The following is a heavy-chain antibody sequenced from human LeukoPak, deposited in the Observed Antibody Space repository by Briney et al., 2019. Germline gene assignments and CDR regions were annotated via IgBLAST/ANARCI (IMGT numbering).Heavy chain of an antibody. J-gene: IGHJ4*02. V-gene: IGHV3-74*01. D-gene: IGHD4-17*01. CDR1: GFTFSSYW. Sequence: HPGGSLRPSCAASGFTFSSYWMHWVRQAPGKGLVWVSRIDTDGTRTTYADSVKGRFTISRDNSKNTLYLQMNSLRAEDTAVYYCARDQGDYGDYKPRYWGQGTLVTVSS. CDR2: IDTDGTRT. CDR3: ARDQGDYGDYKPRY.